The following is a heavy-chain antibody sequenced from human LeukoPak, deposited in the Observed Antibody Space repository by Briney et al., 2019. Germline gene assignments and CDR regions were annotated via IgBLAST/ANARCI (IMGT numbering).Heavy chain of an antibody. CDR2: IKQDGSEK. D-gene: IGHD3-10*01. J-gene: IGHJ3*02. V-gene: IGHV3-7*01. CDR1: GFTFSSYW. CDR3: ARDSIGGILWFGERAAFDI. Sequence: GGSLRLSCAASGFTFSSYWMSWVRQAPGKGLEWVANIKQDGSEKYYVDSVKGRFTISRDNAKNSLYLQMNSLRAEDTAVYYCARDSIGGILWFGERAAFDIWGQGTMVTVSS.